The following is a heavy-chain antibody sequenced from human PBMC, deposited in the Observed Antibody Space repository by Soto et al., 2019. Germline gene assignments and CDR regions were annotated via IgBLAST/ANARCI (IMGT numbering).Heavy chain of an antibody. CDR2: IKQDGSEK. Sequence: EVQLVESGGGLVQPGGSLRLSCAASGFTFSGYWMSWVRQAPGKGLEWVANIKQDGSEKYYVDSVKGRFTISRDNAKKSLYLQMNSLRAEDTAVYYCMDVQVVATVKGGYWGQGTLVTVSS. J-gene: IGHJ4*02. CDR3: MDVQVVATVKGGY. D-gene: IGHD5-12*01. CDR1: GFTFSGYW. V-gene: IGHV3-7*01.